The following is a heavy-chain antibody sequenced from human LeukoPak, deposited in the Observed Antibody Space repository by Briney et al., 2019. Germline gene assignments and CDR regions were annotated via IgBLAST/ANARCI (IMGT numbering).Heavy chain of an antibody. J-gene: IGHJ4*02. Sequence: PGGSLRLSCAASGFAFDKYAMHWVRQAPGKGLEWVSGISWNSAVIGYADSVKGRFTISRDNAKNSLYLQMNSLRVEDTALYYCAKDIGPNGNYFDYWGQGTVVTVSS. CDR3: AKDIGPNGNYFDY. CDR2: ISWNSAVI. CDR1: GFAFDKYA. V-gene: IGHV3-9*01. D-gene: IGHD2-8*01.